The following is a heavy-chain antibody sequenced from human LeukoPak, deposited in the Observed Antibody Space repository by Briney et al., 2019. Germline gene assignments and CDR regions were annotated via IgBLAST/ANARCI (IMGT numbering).Heavy chain of an antibody. CDR3: ARDYTYYYGSGSYSYYMDV. D-gene: IGHD3-10*01. J-gene: IGHJ6*03. CDR1: GFTFSSYA. Sequence: PGGSLRLSCAASGFTFSSYAMSWVRQAPGKGLEWVSAFSGRGSSTYYADSVKGRFTISRDNSKNTLYLQMNGLRAEDTAVYYCARDYTYYYGSGSYSYYMDVWGKGTTVTVSS. CDR2: FSGRGSST. V-gene: IGHV3-23*01.